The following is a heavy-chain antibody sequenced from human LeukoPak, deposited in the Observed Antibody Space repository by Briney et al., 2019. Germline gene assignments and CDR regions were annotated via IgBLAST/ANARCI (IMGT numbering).Heavy chain of an antibody. V-gene: IGHV1-2*02. CDR1: GYTFTGYY. CDR2: INPNSGGT. Sequence: GASVKVSCKASGYTFTGYYMHWVRQAPGQGLEWMGWINPNSGGTNYAQKFQGRVTMTRDTSISTAYMELSRLRSGDTAVYYCARAMYSSGWFDYWGQGTLVTVSS. J-gene: IGHJ5*01. CDR3: ARAMYSSGWFDY. D-gene: IGHD6-19*01.